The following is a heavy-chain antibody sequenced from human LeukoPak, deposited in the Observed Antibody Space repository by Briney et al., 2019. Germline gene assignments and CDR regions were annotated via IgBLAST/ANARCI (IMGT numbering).Heavy chain of an antibody. CDR1: GFTFSNAW. D-gene: IGHD3-3*01. V-gene: IGHV3-15*01. CDR2: IKSKTDGGTT. J-gene: IGHJ6*03. CDR3: TTLGSYDFWSGYYPTYYYYYYYMDV. Sequence: GGSLRLSCAASGFTFSNAWMSWVRQAPGKGLEWVGRIKSKTDGGTTDYAAPVKGRFTISRDDSKNTLYLQMNSLKTEDTAVYYCTTLGSYDFWSGYYPTYYYYYYYMDVWGKGTTVTVSS.